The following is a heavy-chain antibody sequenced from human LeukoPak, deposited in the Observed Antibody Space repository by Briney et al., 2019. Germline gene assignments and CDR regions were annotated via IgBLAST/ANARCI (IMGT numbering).Heavy chain of an antibody. CDR3: ANEIRPKDY. J-gene: IGHJ4*02. Sequence: GGSLRLSCAVSEFDFSSHAMTWVRQAPGKGLERVSAISISGSKTYYADSVKGRFTISRDNSKNTLYLQMNSLRAEDTAVYYCANEIRPKDYWGQGTQVTVSS. D-gene: IGHD4-17*01. CDR2: ISISGSKT. CDR1: EFDFSSHA. V-gene: IGHV3-23*01.